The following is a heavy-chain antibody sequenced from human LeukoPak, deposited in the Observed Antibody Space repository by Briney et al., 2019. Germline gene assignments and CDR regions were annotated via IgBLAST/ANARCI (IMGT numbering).Heavy chain of an antibody. Sequence: ASETLSLTCTVSGGSISSSSYYWGWIRQPPGKGLEWIGSIYYSGSTYYNPSLKSRVTISVDTSKNQFSLKLGSVTAADTAVYYCARDDRGYSYGYADYWGQGTLVTVSS. V-gene: IGHV4-39*07. D-gene: IGHD5-18*01. CDR2: IYYSGST. CDR3: ARDDRGYSYGYADY. J-gene: IGHJ4*02. CDR1: GGSISSSSYY.